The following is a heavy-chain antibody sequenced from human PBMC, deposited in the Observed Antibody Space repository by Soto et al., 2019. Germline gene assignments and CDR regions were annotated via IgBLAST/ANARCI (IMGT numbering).Heavy chain of an antibody. CDR2: ISGNGGST. Sequence: EVQLLESGGGLVQPGGSLRLSCAASGFTFSSYAMSWVRQAPGKGLEWVSAISGNGGSTYYVDSVKGRFNISSDNSKYALNLQMNSLRAEYTAVYYCAKGARGVLGYCSSTSCYAYFCWGQGSLVTFSS. D-gene: IGHD2-2*01. CDR3: AKGARGVLGYCSSTSCYAYFC. J-gene: IGHJ4*02. V-gene: IGHV3-23*01. CDR1: GFTFSSYA.